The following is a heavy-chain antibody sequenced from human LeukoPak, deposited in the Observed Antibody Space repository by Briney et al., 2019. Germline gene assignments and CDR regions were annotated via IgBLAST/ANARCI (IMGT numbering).Heavy chain of an antibody. CDR3: ARGWDSSSWLD. V-gene: IGHV4-59*01. CDR1: GGSISSYY. CDR2: IYYSGST. J-gene: IGHJ4*02. Sequence: PSETLSLTCTVSGGSISSYYWSWIRQPPGKGLEWIGYIYYSGSTNYNPSLKSRVTISVDTSKNQFSLKLSSVTAADTAVYYCARGWDSSSWLDWGQGTLVTVSS. D-gene: IGHD6-13*01.